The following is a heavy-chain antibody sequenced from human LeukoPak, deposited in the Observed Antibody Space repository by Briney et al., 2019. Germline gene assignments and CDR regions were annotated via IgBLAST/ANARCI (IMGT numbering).Heavy chain of an antibody. CDR3: ARQTYYFASKTYYGYGWFDP. CDR2: IFSTFSLV. Sequence: ASVKVSCKPSGGTFSDSAIAWVRQAPGQGLEWMGGIFSTFSLVKYAQKFQGRVTITADESTNTTYMELRSLRSEDTAVYYCARQTYYFASKTYYGYGWFDPWGQGTLVTVSS. D-gene: IGHD3-10*01. J-gene: IGHJ5*02. CDR1: GGTFSDSA. V-gene: IGHV1-69*13.